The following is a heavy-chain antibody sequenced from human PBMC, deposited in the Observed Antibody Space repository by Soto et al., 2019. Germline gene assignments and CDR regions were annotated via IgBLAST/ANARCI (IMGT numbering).Heavy chain of an antibody. J-gene: IGHJ6*02. CDR2: ISGYNGHT. D-gene: IGHD3-16*01. V-gene: IGHV1-18*01. Sequence: QVQLVQSGAEVRKPGASVKVSCKASSYTFTTYGISWVRQAPGQGLEWMGWISGYNGHTKYAQKFQGRVTMTTDTSTSTVYMDLRSLRSDDTAVYYCAREGEMPYYYYGLDVWGQGTTVIVSS. CDR3: AREGEMPYYYYGLDV. CDR1: SYTFTTYG.